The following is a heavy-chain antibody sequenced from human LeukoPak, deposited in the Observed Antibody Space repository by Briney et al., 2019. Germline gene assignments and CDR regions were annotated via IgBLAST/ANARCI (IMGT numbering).Heavy chain of an antibody. V-gene: IGHV4-38-2*02. CDR1: GYSISSGYY. J-gene: IGHJ5*02. Sequence: SETLSLTCTVSGYSISSGYYWGWIRQPPGKGLEWIGSIYHSGSTYYNPSLKSRVTISVDTSKNQFSLKLSSVTAADTAVCYCARSSGTNSGGWFDPWGQGTLVTVSS. D-gene: IGHD1-26*01. CDR3: ARSSGTNSGGWFDP. CDR2: IYHSGST.